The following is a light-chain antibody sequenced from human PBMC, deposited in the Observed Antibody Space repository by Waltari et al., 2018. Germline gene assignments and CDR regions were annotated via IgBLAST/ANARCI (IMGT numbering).Light chain of an antibody. V-gene: IGLV7-46*01. Sequence: QAVVTQEPSLTVSPGGTVTLTCGTTTGPVTSGHYPYWFQQKPGQAPRTLIFDTSHRQSWTPSRFSGSLLGGKAALTLSGAQPEEAAIYYCLLSYDDARGVFGGGTTLTVL. CDR2: DTS. CDR3: LLSYDDARGV. J-gene: IGLJ2*01. CDR1: TGPVTSGHY.